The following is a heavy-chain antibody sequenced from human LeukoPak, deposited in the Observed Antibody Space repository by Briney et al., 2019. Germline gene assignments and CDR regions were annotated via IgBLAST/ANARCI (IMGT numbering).Heavy chain of an antibody. CDR3: ARDEPGFGEFLLY. Sequence: PGGSLRLSCAASGFTLGDYWMSWVRQVPGKGLEWVANIKQDGSEKHYVDSVKGRFTISRDNTKNSLYLQMDSLRAEDTAVYYCARDEPGFGEFLLYWGQGTLVTVSS. J-gene: IGHJ4*02. D-gene: IGHD3-10*01. V-gene: IGHV3-7*01. CDR1: GFTLGDYW. CDR2: IKQDGSEK.